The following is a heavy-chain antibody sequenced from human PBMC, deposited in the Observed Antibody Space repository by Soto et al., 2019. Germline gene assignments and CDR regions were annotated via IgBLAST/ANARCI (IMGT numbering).Heavy chain of an antibody. CDR3: AKEDYSSSLYYFDH. Sequence: EVQLLESGGGLVQSGGSLRLSCTASGFTFSSYAMSWVRQAPGKGLEWVSSISASSGSTYYADSVEGQFTISRDNSKNKLYLQMSSLRVEDTAVYYCAKEDYSSSLYYFDHWGQGTLVTVSS. CDR1: GFTFSSYA. D-gene: IGHD6-13*01. V-gene: IGHV3-23*01. CDR2: ISASSGST. J-gene: IGHJ4*02.